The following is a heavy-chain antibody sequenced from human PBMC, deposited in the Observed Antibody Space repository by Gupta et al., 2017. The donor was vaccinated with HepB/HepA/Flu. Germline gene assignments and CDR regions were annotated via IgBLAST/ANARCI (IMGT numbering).Heavy chain of an antibody. CDR3: ARGTTFDH. Sequence: QVQLVQSETEVKKPGTSVKVSCKASGYTFTTYEISWVRQAPGQGPEWMGWISTYNGNTHYAQSIQGRVTMTTDTSTSTGYMELRSLTSDDTAVYYCARGTTFDHWGQGTLLTVSS. CDR2: ISTYNGNT. D-gene: IGHD1-1*01. J-gene: IGHJ4*02. CDR1: GYTFTTYE. V-gene: IGHV1-18*01.